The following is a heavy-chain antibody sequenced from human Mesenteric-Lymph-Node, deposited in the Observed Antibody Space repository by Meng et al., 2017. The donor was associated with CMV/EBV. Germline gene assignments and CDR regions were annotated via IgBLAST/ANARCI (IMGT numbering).Heavy chain of an antibody. CDR3: ARDPADYCSSSTCYTGFDY. D-gene: IGHD2-2*02. CDR1: FMSHA. Sequence: FMSHALHWVRQAPGMGLECVAIISYDASNKYYADSVKGRFTISRDNSKNMLYLQMDSLRVDDTAVYHCARDPADYCSSSTCYTGFDYWGQGTLVTVSS. J-gene: IGHJ4*02. CDR2: ISYDASNK. V-gene: IGHV3-30*01.